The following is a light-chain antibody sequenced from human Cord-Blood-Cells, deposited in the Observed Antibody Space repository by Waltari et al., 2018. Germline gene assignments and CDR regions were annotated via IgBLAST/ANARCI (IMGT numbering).Light chain of an antibody. CDR1: QSVSSSY. Sequence: ELVLTPSPGTLSLSPGERATLSCRASQSVSSSYLAWYQQKPGQAPMLLIYGASSRATGIPDRFSGSGSGTEFTLTISRLEPGDFAVYCCQQYGSSRTCGGGTNVGIK. J-gene: IGKJ4*01. CDR3: QQYGSSRT. V-gene: IGKV3-20*01. CDR2: GAS.